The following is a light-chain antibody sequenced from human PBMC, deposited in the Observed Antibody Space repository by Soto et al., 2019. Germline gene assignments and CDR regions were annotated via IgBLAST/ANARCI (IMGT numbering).Light chain of an antibody. J-gene: IGKJ4*01. CDR1: QSVSSD. V-gene: IGKV3D-15*01. CDR2: GAS. CDR3: QQYGRSPLT. Sequence: EIVMTQAPAPLSISPGERATLSCRASQSVSSDLAWYQQKPGQAPRLLIYGASTRATGIPARFSGSGSGTDFTLTIRSLDPEDFAVYYCQQYGRSPLTFGGGTKVDIK.